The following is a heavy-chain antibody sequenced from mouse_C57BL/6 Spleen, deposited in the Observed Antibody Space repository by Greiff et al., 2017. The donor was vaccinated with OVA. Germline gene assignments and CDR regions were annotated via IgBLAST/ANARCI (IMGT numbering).Heavy chain of an antibody. V-gene: IGHV1-85*01. D-gene: IGHD2-10*01. J-gene: IGHJ2*01. CDR2: IYPGDGST. Sequence: QVQLQQSGPELVKPGASVKLSCKASGYTFTSYDINWVKQRPGQGLEWIGWIYPGDGSTKYNEKFKGKATLTVDTSSSTAYMELHSLTSEDSAVYFCARKGAYYGNYYFDYWGQGTTLTVSS. CDR3: ARKGAYYGNYYFDY. CDR1: GYTFTSYD.